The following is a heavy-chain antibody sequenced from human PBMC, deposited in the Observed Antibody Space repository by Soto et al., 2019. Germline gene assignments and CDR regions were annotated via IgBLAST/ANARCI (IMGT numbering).Heavy chain of an antibody. V-gene: IGHV1-69*01. J-gene: IGHJ4*02. CDR3: ARPSGGRIRFLEPFDY. CDR1: GGTFSRYA. D-gene: IGHD3-3*01. CDR2: IILVYGTP. Sequence: QVQLVQSGAEVKKPGSSVKVSCKASGGTFSRYAITWVRQAPGQGLEWMGGIILVYGTPNYAQRLQGRVTITADESTSTVYMELSSLTPEDTAVYYCARPSGGRIRFLEPFDYWGQGTLVTVSS.